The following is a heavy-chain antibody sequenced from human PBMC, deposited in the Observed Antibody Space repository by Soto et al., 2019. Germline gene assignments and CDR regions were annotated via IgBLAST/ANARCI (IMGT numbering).Heavy chain of an antibody. D-gene: IGHD3-10*01. CDR2: INPNSGGT. CDR3: ARVWFGERADYGMDV. V-gene: IGHV1-2*04. J-gene: IGHJ6*02. CDR1: GYTFTGYY. Sequence: GASVKVSCKASGYTFTGYYMHWVRQAPGQGLEWMGWINPNSGGTNYAQKFQGWVTMTRDTSISTAYMELSRLRSDGTAVYYCARVWFGERADYGMDVWGQGTTVTVSS.